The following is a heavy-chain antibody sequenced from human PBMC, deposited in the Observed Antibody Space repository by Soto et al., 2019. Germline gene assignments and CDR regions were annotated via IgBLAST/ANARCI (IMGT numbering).Heavy chain of an antibody. V-gene: IGHV3-48*03. D-gene: IGHD3-22*01. Sequence: EVQLVESGGGLVQPGGSLRLSCAASGFTFSSYEMNWVRQAPGKGLEWVSYISSSGSTIFYADSVKGRFTISRDNAKNSLYLQMNSLRAEDTAVYYCARERHYYDSSGPGRYFDYWGQGTLVTVSS. CDR3: ARERHYYDSSGPGRYFDY. CDR1: GFTFSSYE. CDR2: ISSSGSTI. J-gene: IGHJ4*02.